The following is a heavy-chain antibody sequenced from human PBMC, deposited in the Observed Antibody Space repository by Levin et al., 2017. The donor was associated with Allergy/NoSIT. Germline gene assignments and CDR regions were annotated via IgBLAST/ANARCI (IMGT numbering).Heavy chain of an antibody. CDR1: GYTFTGYY. J-gene: IGHJ4*02. V-gene: IGHV1-2*02. D-gene: IGHD5-12*01. Sequence: ASVKVSCKASGYTFTGYYIHWVRQAPGQGLEWMGWIHPGGGVTKYAERFQGRVTLTRDTSITTAYMEVRSLRSDDTAVYFCTRGLFGGYDSGDYWGQGTQVTVTS. CDR2: IHPGGGVT. CDR3: TRGLFGGYDSGDY.